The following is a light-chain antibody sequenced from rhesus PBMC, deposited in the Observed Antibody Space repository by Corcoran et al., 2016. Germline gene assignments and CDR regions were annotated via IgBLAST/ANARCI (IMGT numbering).Light chain of an antibody. CDR2: KAV. V-gene: IGKV1-21*01. Sequence: DIQMTQSPSSLSASVGDRAHITCRASQGVSRWLAWYKTKPGEAPKIVSYKAVSLQSGVPSRFSGSGSGTDFTLTISNLQPEDFATYYCQQYSSAPYNFGQGTKVEIK. CDR3: QQYSSAPYN. J-gene: IGKJ2*01. CDR1: QGVSRW.